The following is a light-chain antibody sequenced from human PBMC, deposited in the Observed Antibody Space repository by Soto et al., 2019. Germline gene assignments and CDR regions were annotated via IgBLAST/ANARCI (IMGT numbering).Light chain of an antibody. CDR2: EVS. V-gene: IGLV2-8*01. J-gene: IGLJ2*01. Sequence: QSALTQPPSASGSPGQSVTISCTGTSSDVGAYNYVSWYQQHPGKVPKLMIYEVSKRPSGVPDRFSGSKSGNTASLTVSGLQAEDEADYYCSSYAGSNNLHVVFGGGTKLTVL. CDR1: SSDVGAYNY. CDR3: SSYAGSNNLHVV.